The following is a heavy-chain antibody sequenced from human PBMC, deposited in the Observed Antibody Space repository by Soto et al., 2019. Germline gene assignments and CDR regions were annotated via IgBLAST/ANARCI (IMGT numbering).Heavy chain of an antibody. J-gene: IGHJ5*02. V-gene: IGHV3-33*01. D-gene: IGHD2-2*02. CDR3: ARDVIVVPAAINWFDP. CDR1: GFTFSSYG. Sequence: SLRLSCAASGFTFSSYGMHWVRQAPGKGLEWVAVIWYDGSNKYYADSVKGRFTISRDNSKNTLYLQMNSLRAEDTAVYYCARDVIVVPAAINWFDPWGQGTLVTVS. CDR2: IWYDGSNK.